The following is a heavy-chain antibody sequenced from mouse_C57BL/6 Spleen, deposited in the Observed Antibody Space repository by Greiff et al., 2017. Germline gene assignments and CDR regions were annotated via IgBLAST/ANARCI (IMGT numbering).Heavy chain of an antibody. CDR1: GYTFTDYN. D-gene: IGHD1-1*02. V-gene: IGHV1-18*01. J-gene: IGHJ4*01. CDR2: IHPNNGGT. CDR3: ARSIRWGYYAMDY. Sequence: VQLQQSGPELVKPGASVKIPCKASGYTFTDYNMDWVKQSHGKSLEWIGDIHPNNGGTIYNQKFKGKATLTVDKSSSTAYMELRSLTSEDTAVYYCARSIRWGYYAMDYWGQGTSVTVSS.